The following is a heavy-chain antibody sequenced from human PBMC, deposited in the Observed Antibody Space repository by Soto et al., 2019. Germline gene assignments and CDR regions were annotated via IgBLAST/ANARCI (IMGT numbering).Heavy chain of an antibody. J-gene: IGHJ6*02. Sequence: SETLSLTCTVSGGSISSYYWSWIRQPPGKGLEWIGYIYYSGSTNYNPSLKSRVTISVDTSKNQFSLKLSSVTAADTAVYYCARDTIVGAYYYGMDVWGQGTTVTVSS. CDR2: IYYSGST. CDR3: ARDTIVGAYYYGMDV. CDR1: GGSISSYY. D-gene: IGHD1-26*01. V-gene: IGHV4-59*01.